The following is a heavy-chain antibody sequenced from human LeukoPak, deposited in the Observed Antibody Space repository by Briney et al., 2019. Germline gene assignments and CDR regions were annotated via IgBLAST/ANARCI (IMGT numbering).Heavy chain of an antibody. D-gene: IGHD2-21*02. Sequence: AGGSLRLSCAASGFTFSSYSMNWVRQAPGKGLEWVSYISSSSSTIYYADSVKGRFTISRDNAKNSLYLQMNSLRAEDTAVYYCATLLDCGGDCYYTYYFDYWGQGTLVTVSS. J-gene: IGHJ4*02. CDR2: ISSSSSTI. CDR1: GFTFSSYS. CDR3: ATLLDCGGDCYYTYYFDY. V-gene: IGHV3-48*04.